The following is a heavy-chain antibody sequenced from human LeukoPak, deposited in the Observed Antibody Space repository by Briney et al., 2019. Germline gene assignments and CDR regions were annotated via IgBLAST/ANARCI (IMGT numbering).Heavy chain of an antibody. CDR1: GFTFSSYG. Sequence: PGGSLRLSCAASGFTFSSYGMSWVRQAPGKGLEWVSAISGSGGSTYYADSVKGRFTISRDNSKNTLYLQMNSLRAEDTAVYYCAKDSGYYDSSGYYNYWGQGTLVTVSS. J-gene: IGHJ4*02. CDR2: ISGSGGST. D-gene: IGHD3-22*01. CDR3: AKDSGYYDSSGYYNY. V-gene: IGHV3-23*01.